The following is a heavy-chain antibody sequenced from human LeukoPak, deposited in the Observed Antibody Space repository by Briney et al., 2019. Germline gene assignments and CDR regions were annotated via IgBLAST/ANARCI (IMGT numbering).Heavy chain of an antibody. J-gene: IGHJ5*02. V-gene: IGHV3-23*01. CDR3: AKQEAYDFWSGGYFDP. D-gene: IGHD3-3*01. CDR1: GFTFSTYA. CDR2: ISGSGGIT. Sequence: PGGSLRLSCAASGFTFSTYAMSWVRQAPGEGLEWVSAISGSGGITYYADSVKGRFTISRDNSKDTLYLQMNSLRAEDTAIYYCAKQEAYDFWSGGYFDPWGQGTLVTVSS.